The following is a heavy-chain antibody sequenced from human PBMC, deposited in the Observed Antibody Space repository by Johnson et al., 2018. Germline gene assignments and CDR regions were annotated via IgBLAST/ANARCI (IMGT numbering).Heavy chain of an antibody. J-gene: IGHJ6*03. CDR2: IWYDGSTK. D-gene: IGHD4-17*01. CDR3: AKGDYGDYIRDYYYHMDV. V-gene: IGHV3-33*06. Sequence: HWVRQAPGKGLEWVAVIWYDGSTKYSADSVTGRFTISRDNSKNTLFLQMNSPGAEDTAGYYCAKGDYGDYIRDYYYHMDVWGKGTTLTVSS.